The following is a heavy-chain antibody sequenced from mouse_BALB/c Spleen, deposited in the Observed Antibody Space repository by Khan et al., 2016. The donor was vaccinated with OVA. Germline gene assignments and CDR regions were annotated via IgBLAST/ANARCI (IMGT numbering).Heavy chain of an antibody. CDR2: INPSTGYT. V-gene: IGHV1-7*01. J-gene: IGHJ2*01. D-gene: IGHD1-1*01. CDR1: GYTFINYW. CDR3: ARRGLRWDFDY. Sequence: QVRLQQSGAELAKPGASVKMSCKASGYTFINYWILWVKQRPGQGLEWIGYINPSTGYTEYNQNFKDKATLTADKSSSTAYMQLSSLTSEESAVYYCARRGLRWDFDYWGQGTTLTVSS.